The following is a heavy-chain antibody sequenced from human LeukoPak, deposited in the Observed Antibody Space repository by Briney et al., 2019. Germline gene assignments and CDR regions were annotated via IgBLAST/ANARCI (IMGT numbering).Heavy chain of an antibody. CDR1: GYSFTRYW. D-gene: IGHD3-22*01. J-gene: IGHJ4*02. CDR3: ARLPDQSYYYDSSGYYLYY. Sequence: GESLKISCKGSGYSFTRYWIGWVRQMPGKGLELMGIIFPGDSDARYSPSFQGQVTISADKSISTAYLQWSSLKASDTAMYYCARLPDQSYYYDSSGYYLYYWGQGTLVTVSS. V-gene: IGHV5-51*01. CDR2: IFPGDSDA.